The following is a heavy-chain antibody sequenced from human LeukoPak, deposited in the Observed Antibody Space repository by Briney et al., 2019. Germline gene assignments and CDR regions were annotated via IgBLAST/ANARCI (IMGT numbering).Heavy chain of an antibody. Sequence: ASVKVSCKASGYTFTSYYMHWVRQAPGQGLEWMRIINPSGGSTSYAQKFQGRVTMTKDTSTSTVYMELSSLTSEDTAVYYCARDRDFWSGPIDFWGQGTLVTVSS. J-gene: IGHJ4*02. CDR1: GYTFTSYY. V-gene: IGHV1-46*01. CDR2: INPSGGST. D-gene: IGHD3-3*01. CDR3: ARDRDFWSGPIDF.